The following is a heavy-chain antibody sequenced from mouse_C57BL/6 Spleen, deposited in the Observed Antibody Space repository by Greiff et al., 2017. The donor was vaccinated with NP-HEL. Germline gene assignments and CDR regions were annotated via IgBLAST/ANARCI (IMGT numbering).Heavy chain of an antibody. CDR2: IWTGGGT. V-gene: IGHV2-9-1*01. CDR3: ARNLRDLTGYFDY. D-gene: IGHD4-1*01. Sequence: VMLVESGPGLVAPSQSLSITCTVSGFSLTSYAISWVRQPPGKGLEWLGVIWTGGGTNYNSAPKSRLSISKDNSKSQVFLKMNSLQTDDTARYYCARNLRDLTGYFDYWGQGTTLTVSS. CDR1: GFSLTSYA. J-gene: IGHJ2*01.